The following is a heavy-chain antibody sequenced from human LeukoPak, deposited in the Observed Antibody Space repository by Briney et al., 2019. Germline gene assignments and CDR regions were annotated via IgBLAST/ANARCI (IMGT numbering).Heavy chain of an antibody. CDR1: GGSISSGGYS. Sequence: ASETLSLTCAVSGGSISSGGYSWSWIRQPPGKGLEWIGYIYYSGSTYYNPSLKSRVTISVDTSKNQFSLKLSSVTAADTAVYYCASAYYGSGSYCVDYWGQGTLVTVSS. V-gene: IGHV4-61*08. CDR3: ASAYYGSGSYCVDY. J-gene: IGHJ4*02. CDR2: IYYSGST. D-gene: IGHD3-10*01.